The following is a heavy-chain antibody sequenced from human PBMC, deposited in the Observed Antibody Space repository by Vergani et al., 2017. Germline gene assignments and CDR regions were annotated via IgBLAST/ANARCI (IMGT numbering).Heavy chain of an antibody. CDR1: GGSISSYY. J-gene: IGHJ4*02. D-gene: IGHD2-2*02. CDR2: INHSGST. Sequence: QVQLQESGPGLVKPSETLSLTCTVSGGSISSYYWSWIRQPPGKGLEWIGEINHSGSTNYNPSLKSRVTISVDTSKNQFSLKLSSVTAADTAVYYCARGTGYQLLYGFDYWGQGTLVTVSS. CDR3: ARGTGYQLLYGFDY. V-gene: IGHV4-59*12.